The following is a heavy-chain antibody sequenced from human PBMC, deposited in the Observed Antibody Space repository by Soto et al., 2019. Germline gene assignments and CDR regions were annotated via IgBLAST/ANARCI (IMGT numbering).Heavy chain of an antibody. CDR2: IYYSGST. J-gene: IGHJ5*02. D-gene: IGHD3-3*01. CDR1: GGSISSSSYY. V-gene: IGHV4-39*01. Sequence: QLQLQESGPGLVKPSETLSLTCTVSGGSISSSSYYWGWIRQPPGKGLEWIGSIYYSGSTYYNPSIKSRVTISVETSKTPFSLKLSSVTAADTAVYYCARRQIFGVVIIRDWFDPWGQGTLVTVS. CDR3: ARRQIFGVVIIRDWFDP.